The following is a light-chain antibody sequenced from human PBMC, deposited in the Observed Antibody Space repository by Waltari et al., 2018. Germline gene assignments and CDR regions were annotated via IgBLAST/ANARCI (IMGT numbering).Light chain of an antibody. CDR2: WAS. V-gene: IGKV4-1*01. J-gene: IGKJ1*01. Sequence: DIVMTQSPDSLAVSLGERATINCKFSQSVLYSSNNKNYLSWYQQKPGQPPKLLFYWASIRESGVPDRFSGSGSGTEFTLTISSLQAEDVAVYYCQQYYSTPPTFGQGTKVEIK. CDR3: QQYYSTPPT. CDR1: QSVLYSSNNKNY.